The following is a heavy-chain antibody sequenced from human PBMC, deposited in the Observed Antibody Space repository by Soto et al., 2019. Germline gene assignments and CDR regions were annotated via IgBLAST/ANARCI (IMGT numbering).Heavy chain of an antibody. Sequence: QVQLVQSGAEVKKPGSSVKVSCKASGGTFSSYAISWVRQAPGQGLEWMGGIIPIFGTANYAQKFQGRVTXXAXEXXSTAYMELSSLRSEDTAVYYCAIGSVDIVATGVGYWGQGTLVTVSS. CDR1: GGTFSSYA. D-gene: IGHD5-12*01. V-gene: IGHV1-69*12. CDR2: IIPIFGTA. J-gene: IGHJ4*02. CDR3: AIGSVDIVATGVGY.